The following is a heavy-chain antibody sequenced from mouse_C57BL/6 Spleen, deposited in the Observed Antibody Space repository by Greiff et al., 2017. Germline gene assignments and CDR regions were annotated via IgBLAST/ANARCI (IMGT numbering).Heavy chain of an antibody. CDR2: IDPSDSYT. Sequence: QVQLQQPGAELVRPGTSVKLSCTASGYTFTSYWMHWVKQRPGQGLEWIGVIDPSDSYTNYNQKFKGKATLTVDTSSSTAYMQLSSLTSEDSAVYYCARCSYYDYDEGFAYWGQGTLVTVSA. D-gene: IGHD2-4*01. V-gene: IGHV1-59*01. J-gene: IGHJ3*01. CDR3: ARCSYYDYDEGFAY. CDR1: GYTFTSYW.